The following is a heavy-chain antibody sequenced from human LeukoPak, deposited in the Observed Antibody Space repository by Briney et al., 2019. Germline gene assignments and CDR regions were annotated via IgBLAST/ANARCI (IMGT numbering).Heavy chain of an antibody. J-gene: IGHJ4*02. V-gene: IGHV5-51*01. Sequence: GESLQISCQGSGYSFTSYWIGWVRQMPGKGLEWMGIIYPGDSDTRYSPSFQGQVTISADKSISTAYLQWSSLKASDTAMYYCARHPYFDFWSGYYKTYPYYFDYWGQGTLVTVSS. CDR3: ARHPYFDFWSGYYKTYPYYFDY. D-gene: IGHD3-3*01. CDR2: IYPGDSDT. CDR1: GYSFTSYW.